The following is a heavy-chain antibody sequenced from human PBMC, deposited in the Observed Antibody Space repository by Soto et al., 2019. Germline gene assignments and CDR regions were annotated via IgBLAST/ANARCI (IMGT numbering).Heavy chain of an antibody. CDR3: ARGDGSYYDFWSGYYRGIWFDP. J-gene: IGHJ5*02. D-gene: IGHD3-3*01. Sequence: PSETLSLTCAVSGGSISSGGYSWSWIRQPPGKGLEWIGYIYHSGSTYYNPSLKSRVTISVDRSKSQFSLKLSSVTAADTAVYYCARGDGSYYDFWSGYYRGIWFDPWGQGTLVTVSS. CDR1: GGSISSGGYS. CDR2: IYHSGST. V-gene: IGHV4-30-2*01.